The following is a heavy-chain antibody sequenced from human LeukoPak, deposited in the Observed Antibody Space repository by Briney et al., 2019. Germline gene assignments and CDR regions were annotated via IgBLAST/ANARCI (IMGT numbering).Heavy chain of an antibody. J-gene: IGHJ5*02. D-gene: IGHD2-15*01. CDR3: ASRTYSYGLSP. CDR1: GYTFNRNA. Sequence: ASVKVSCKASGYTFNRNAINWVRQAPGQGLEWMGWINTKTGTPTYAQGFTGRFLFSVDTSVSTAYLQITNLTAEDTALYYCASRTYSYGLSPWGQGTLVTVS. CDR2: INTKTGTP. V-gene: IGHV7-4-1*02.